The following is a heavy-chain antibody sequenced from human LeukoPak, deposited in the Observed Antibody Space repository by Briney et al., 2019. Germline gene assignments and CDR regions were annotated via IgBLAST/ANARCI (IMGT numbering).Heavy chain of an antibody. D-gene: IGHD5-18*01. V-gene: IGHV4-59*07. J-gene: IGHJ4*02. CDR1: GGSISSYY. Sequence: SDTLSLTCTVSGGSISSYYWSWIRQPSGKGLEGIGDIYNSGSNNYNPSLKSRVTISADTSKNQFSLKLSSVTAADTAVYYCARADEYSYGPGYYFDYWGQGTLVTVSS. CDR3: ARADEYSYGPGYYFDY. CDR2: IYNSGSN.